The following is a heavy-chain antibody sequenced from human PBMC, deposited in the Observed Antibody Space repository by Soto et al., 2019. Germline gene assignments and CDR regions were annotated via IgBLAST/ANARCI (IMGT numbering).Heavy chain of an antibody. CDR2: IMKDGSLP. Sequence: EVQLVESGGGLVQPGGSLRLSCAAFGFTFNNYWMTWVRQAPGQGLEWVANIMKDGSLPEYVDLVKGRFTISRDNVKNSLDLQMDRLRVEDTAIYYCVRNDGWYRLDSWGQGSLVIVSS. V-gene: IGHV3-7*04. CDR3: VRNDGWYRLDS. J-gene: IGHJ4*02. CDR1: GFTFNNYW. D-gene: IGHD6-19*01.